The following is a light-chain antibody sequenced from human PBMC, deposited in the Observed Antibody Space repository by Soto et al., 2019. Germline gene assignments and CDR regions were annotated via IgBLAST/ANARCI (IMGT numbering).Light chain of an antibody. CDR2: DVS. V-gene: IGLV2-14*03. J-gene: IGLJ1*01. CDR3: SSYTSSSTNV. Sequence: SVLTQPASVSGSPGQSITISCTGTSSDVGGYNSVSWYQHHPGKAPKLILYDVSDRPSGVSNRFSGSKSDNTASLTISGLQAADEADYYCSSYTSSSTNVFGTGTKVTVL. CDR1: SSDVGGYNS.